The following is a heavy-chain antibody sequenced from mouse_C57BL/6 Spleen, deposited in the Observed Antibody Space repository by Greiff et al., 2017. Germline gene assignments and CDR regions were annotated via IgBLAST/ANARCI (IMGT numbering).Heavy chain of an antibody. Sequence: QVHVKQSGAELVKPGASVKISCKASGYAFSSYWMNWVKQRPGKGLEWIGQIYPGDGDTNYNGKFKGKATLTADKSSSTAYMQLSSLTSEDSAVYFCARGLPHYYAMDYWGQGTSVTVSS. J-gene: IGHJ4*01. D-gene: IGHD2-4*01. CDR1: GYAFSSYW. CDR3: ARGLPHYYAMDY. CDR2: IYPGDGDT. V-gene: IGHV1-80*01.